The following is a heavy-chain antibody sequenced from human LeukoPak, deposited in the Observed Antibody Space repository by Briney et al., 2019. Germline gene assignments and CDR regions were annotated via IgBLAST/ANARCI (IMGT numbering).Heavy chain of an antibody. CDR3: ARGQGPHPY. J-gene: IGHJ4*02. CDR1: GYSISSGYY. V-gene: IGHV4-38-2*01. CDR2: IYHSGST. Sequence: PSETLSLTCAVSGYSISSGYYWGWIRQPPGKGLEWIGSIYHSGSTYYNPSLKSRVTMSVDTSKNQSSLKLSSVTAADTAVYYCARGQGPHPYWGQGTLVTVSS.